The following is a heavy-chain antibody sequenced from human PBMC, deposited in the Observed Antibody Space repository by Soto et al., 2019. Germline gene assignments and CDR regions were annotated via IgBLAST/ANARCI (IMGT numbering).Heavy chain of an antibody. J-gene: IGHJ5*02. V-gene: IGHV1-18*01. Sequence: ASVKVSCKTSGYTFSSYGTNWVRQAPGQGLEWMGWINNYSGNTKYAQKFQGRVTMSTDTSTSTAYMEVRSLTYDDTAMYYCARTYYYSSGTHYRFDHWGQGTLVIVSS. CDR1: GYTFSSYG. CDR3: ARTYYYSSGTHYRFDH. D-gene: IGHD3-10*01. CDR2: INNYSGNT.